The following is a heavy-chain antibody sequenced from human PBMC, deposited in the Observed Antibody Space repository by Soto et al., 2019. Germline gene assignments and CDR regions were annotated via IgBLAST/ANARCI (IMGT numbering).Heavy chain of an antibody. CDR3: ARHNYGSGSPYFDY. D-gene: IGHD3-10*01. CDR1: GGSISSYY. CDR2: IYYSGST. Sequence: QVQLQESGPGLVKPSETLSLTCTVSGGSISSYYWSWIRQPPGKGLEWIGYIYYSGSTNYNPSLTSRVTISVDTSKNQSSLKLNSMTAADTAVYYCARHNYGSGSPYFDYWGQGTLVTVSS. J-gene: IGHJ4*02. V-gene: IGHV4-59*08.